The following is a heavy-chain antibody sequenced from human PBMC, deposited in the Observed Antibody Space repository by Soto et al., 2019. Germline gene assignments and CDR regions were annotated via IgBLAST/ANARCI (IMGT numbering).Heavy chain of an antibody. CDR2: IYYTGST. J-gene: IGHJ3*02. CDR1: GGSISTYY. CDR3: ARVLRFSGFAFDI. D-gene: IGHD3-3*01. Sequence: SETLSLTCTVSGGSISTYYWSWIRQPPGKGLEWIAYIYYTGSTNYNPSLKSRATITVDTSKNQFSLKLSSVTAADTAVYYCARVLRFSGFAFDIWGQGTMVTVSS. V-gene: IGHV4-59*01.